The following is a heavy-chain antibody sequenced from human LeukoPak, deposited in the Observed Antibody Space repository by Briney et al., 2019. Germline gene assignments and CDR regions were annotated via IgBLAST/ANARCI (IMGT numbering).Heavy chain of an antibody. Sequence: PGGSLRLSCAASGFTFSSYSMNWVRQAPGKGLEWVANIKQDGSEHYYVDSVKGRFTISRDNAKNSLYLQMNSLRAEDTAVYYCARDAYTNTRRYDHWGQGTLVTVSS. CDR3: ARDAYTNTRRYDH. CDR2: IKQDGSEH. D-gene: IGHD2-8*01. V-gene: IGHV3-7*04. CDR1: GFTFSSYS. J-gene: IGHJ4*02.